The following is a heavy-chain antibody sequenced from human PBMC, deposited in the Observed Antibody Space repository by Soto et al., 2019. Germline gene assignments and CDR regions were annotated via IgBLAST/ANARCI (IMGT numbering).Heavy chain of an antibody. CDR3: ARGRSRYYFEY. CDR2: IIPIFGTA. D-gene: IGHD6-13*01. J-gene: IGHJ4*02. V-gene: IGHV1-69*13. CDR1: GCTFSSYA. Sequence: GASVKVSCKASGCTFSSYAISWVRQAPGQGLEWMGGIIPIFGTANYAQKFQGRVTITADESTSTAYMELSSLRSEDTAVYYCARGRSRYYFEYWGQGTLVTVSS.